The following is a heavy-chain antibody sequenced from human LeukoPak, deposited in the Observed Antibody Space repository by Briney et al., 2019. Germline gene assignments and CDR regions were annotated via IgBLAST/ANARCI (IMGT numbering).Heavy chain of an antibody. V-gene: IGHV1-18*04. CDR3: AREQEAATGTVYFAY. CDR2: ISTYNGNT. D-gene: IGHD6-13*01. J-gene: IGHJ4*02. CDR1: GYTFTNYG. Sequence: ASVKVSCKASGYTFTNYGISWARQAPGQGLEWMGWISTYNGNTNYAQKLQGRVTMTTDTSTSTAYMELRSLRSDDTAVYYCAREQEAATGTVYFAYWGQGTLVTVSA.